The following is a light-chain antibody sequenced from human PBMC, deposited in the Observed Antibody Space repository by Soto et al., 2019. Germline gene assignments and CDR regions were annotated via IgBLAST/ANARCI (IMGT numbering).Light chain of an antibody. CDR3: SSYTAGYFYV. CDR2: GVK. CDR1: GRDIGAYNY. Sequence: QSVLTQPASVSGSPGQAIAISCTGSGRDIGAYNYVSWYQQHPGEAPKLIIYGVKNRPSGVSNRFSGSKSAFTASLTISGIQAEDEADYYCSSYTAGYFYVFGPGTKVTVL. J-gene: IGLJ1*01. V-gene: IGLV2-14*01.